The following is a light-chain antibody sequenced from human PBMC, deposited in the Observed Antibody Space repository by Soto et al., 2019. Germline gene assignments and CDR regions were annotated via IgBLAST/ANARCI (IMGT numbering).Light chain of an antibody. CDR1: QSVSSSY. CDR3: QQYGSSPPLN. CDR2: GAS. Sequence: EIVLTQSPGTLSLSPGERASLSCRASQSVSSSYLAWYQQKPGQAPRLLIYGASSRATGIPDRFSGSGSGTDFTLTISRLEPEDFAVYYCQQYGSSPPLNCGGGTTGDIK. V-gene: IGKV3-20*01. J-gene: IGKJ4*01.